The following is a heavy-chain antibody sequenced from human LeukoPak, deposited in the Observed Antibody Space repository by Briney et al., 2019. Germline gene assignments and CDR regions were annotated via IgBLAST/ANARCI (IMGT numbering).Heavy chain of an antibody. Sequence: GGSLRLSCAASGFTFSGSAMHWVRQASGKGLEWVGRIKAKAHGGTIEYAAPVKGRFTISRDDSKNTLYLQMNSLKAEDTAVYYCAKDPGGWFGELSYWGQGTLVTVSS. V-gene: IGHV3-73*01. D-gene: IGHD3-10*01. CDR1: GFTFSGSA. CDR3: AKDPGGWFGELSY. J-gene: IGHJ4*02. CDR2: IKAKAHGGTI.